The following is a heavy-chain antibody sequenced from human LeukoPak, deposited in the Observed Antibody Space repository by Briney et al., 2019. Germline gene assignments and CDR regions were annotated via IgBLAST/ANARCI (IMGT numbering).Heavy chain of an antibody. D-gene: IGHD3-22*01. J-gene: IGHJ4*02. Sequence: ASVKVSCKASGYTFPSYYMHWVRQAPGQGLEWVGIINPNGGSTSYAQKFQGRLTMARDTSTSTVYMELSSLRSEDTAVYYCAREGPAYDSSEPFLDYWGQGTLVTVSS. CDR2: INPNGGST. V-gene: IGHV1-46*01. CDR3: AREGPAYDSSEPFLDY. CDR1: GYTFPSYY.